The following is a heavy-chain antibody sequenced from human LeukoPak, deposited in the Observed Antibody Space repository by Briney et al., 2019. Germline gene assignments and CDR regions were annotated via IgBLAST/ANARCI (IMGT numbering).Heavy chain of an antibody. D-gene: IGHD1-26*01. CDR3: AKTSIVGATGRHDAFDI. Sequence: VASVKVSCKASGYTFTSYGISWVRQAPGQGLEWMGWISAYNGNTNYAQKLQGRVTMTTDTSTSTAYMELRSLRSDDTAVYYCAKTSIVGATGRHDAFDIWGQGTMVTVSS. J-gene: IGHJ3*02. CDR1: GYTFTSYG. V-gene: IGHV1-18*01. CDR2: ISAYNGNT.